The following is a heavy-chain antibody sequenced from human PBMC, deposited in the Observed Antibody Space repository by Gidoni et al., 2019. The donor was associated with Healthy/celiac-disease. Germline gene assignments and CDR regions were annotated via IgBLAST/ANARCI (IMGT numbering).Heavy chain of an antibody. Sequence: QVQLVQSGAEVKKPGASVKVSCKASGSTFTSYAMHWVRQAPGQRLEWMGWINAGNGNTIYSQKFQGRVTITRDTSASTAYMELSSLRSEDTAVYYCARGRRYYYDSSGYYRGPDAFDIWGQGTMVTVSS. V-gene: IGHV1-3*01. J-gene: IGHJ3*02. D-gene: IGHD3-22*01. CDR3: ARGRRYYYDSSGYYRGPDAFDI. CDR2: INAGNGNT. CDR1: GSTFTSYA.